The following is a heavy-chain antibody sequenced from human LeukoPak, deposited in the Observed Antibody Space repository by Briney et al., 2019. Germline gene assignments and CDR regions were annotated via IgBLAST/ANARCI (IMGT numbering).Heavy chain of an antibody. CDR3: AKEGPKFDS. CDR1: GFTFTNGW. V-gene: IGHV3-23*01. CDR2: ISGSGGST. Sequence: SGGSLRLSCAASGFTFTNGWMSWVRQAPGKGLEWVSGISGSGGSTSYADSVKGRFTISRDNSKNTLYLQMNSLRAEDTAVYYCAKEGPKFDSWGQGTLVTVSS. J-gene: IGHJ4*02.